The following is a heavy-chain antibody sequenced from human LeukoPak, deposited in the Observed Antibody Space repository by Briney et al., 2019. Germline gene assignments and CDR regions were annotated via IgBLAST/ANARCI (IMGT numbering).Heavy chain of an antibody. D-gene: IGHD1-26*01. V-gene: IGHV3-64*01. CDR3: ARDRWELRNAFDI. CDR2: ISSNGGST. J-gene: IGHJ3*02. CDR1: GFTFSSYA. Sequence: PGGSLRLSCAASGFTFSSYAMHWVRQAPGKGLEYVSAISSNGGSTYYANSVKGRFTISRDNSKNTLYLQMGSLRAEDMVVYYCARDRWELRNAFDIWGQGTMVTVSS.